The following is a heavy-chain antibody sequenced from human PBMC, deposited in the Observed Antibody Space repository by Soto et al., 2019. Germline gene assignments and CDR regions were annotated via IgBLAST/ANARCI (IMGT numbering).Heavy chain of an antibody. V-gene: IGHV3-23*01. D-gene: IGHD6-19*01. CDR2: FSGSADST. Sequence: PGGALRLSCAASVFTFSTYAMTWVRQAPGKGLEWVSTFSGSADSTYYADSVKGRFTISRDNSKNTLYQQMNSLRAEDTAVYYCARDGSVADSRTYYFDYWGQGTLVTVSS. J-gene: IGHJ4*02. CDR3: ARDGSVADSRTYYFDY. CDR1: VFTFSTYA.